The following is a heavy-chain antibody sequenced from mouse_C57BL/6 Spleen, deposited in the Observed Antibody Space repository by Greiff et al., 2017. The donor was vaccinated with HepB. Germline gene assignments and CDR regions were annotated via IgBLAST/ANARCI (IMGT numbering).Heavy chain of an antibody. CDR1: GYTFTSYW. CDR2: IDPSDSET. J-gene: IGHJ2*01. V-gene: IGHV1-52*01. Sequence: VQLQQPGAELVRPGSSVKLSCKASGYTFTSYWMHWVKQRPIQGLEWIGNIDPSDSETHYNQKFKDKATLTVDKSSSTAYMQLSSLTSEDSAVYYCARWGYYGSVYFDYWGQGTTLTVSS. D-gene: IGHD1-1*01. CDR3: ARWGYYGSVYFDY.